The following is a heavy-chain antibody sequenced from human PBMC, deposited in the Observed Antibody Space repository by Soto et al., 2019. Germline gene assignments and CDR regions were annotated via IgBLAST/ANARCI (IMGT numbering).Heavy chain of an antibody. CDR3: ARDNVVVAATEGREYFQH. CDR1: GFTVSSNY. V-gene: IGHV3-66*01. J-gene: IGHJ1*01. Sequence: EVQLVESGGGLVQPGGSLRLSCAASGFTVSSNYMSWVRQAPGKGLEWVSVIYSGGSTYYADSVKGRFTISRDNSKNTLYLQMNSLRAEDTAVYYCARDNVVVAATEGREYFQHWGQGTLVTVSS. D-gene: IGHD2-15*01. CDR2: IYSGGST.